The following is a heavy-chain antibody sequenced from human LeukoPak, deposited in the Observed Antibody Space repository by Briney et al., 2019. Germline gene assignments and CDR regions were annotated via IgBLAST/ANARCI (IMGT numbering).Heavy chain of an antibody. Sequence: GASVKVSCKASGGTFSSYAISWVRQAPGQGLEWMGRIIPILGIANYAQKFQGRVTITTDESTSTAYMELSSLRSEDTAVYYCARSGAVAGTEQPDYWGQGTLVTVSS. CDR3: ARSGAVAGTEQPDY. V-gene: IGHV1-69*04. D-gene: IGHD6-19*01. CDR2: IIPILGIA. J-gene: IGHJ4*02. CDR1: GGTFSSYA.